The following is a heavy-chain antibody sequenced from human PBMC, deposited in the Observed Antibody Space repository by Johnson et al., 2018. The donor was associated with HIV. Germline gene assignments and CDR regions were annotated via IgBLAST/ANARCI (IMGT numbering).Heavy chain of an antibody. CDR2: ISYDGSNK. D-gene: IGHD1-26*01. CDR3: AKGGVWEIPLGFGAVDF. CDR1: GFTFSIYA. Sequence: QVQLVESGGGVVQPGGSLRLSCAASGFTFSIYAMHWVRQAPGKGLEWVAVISYDGSNKYYADSVKGRFTISSDNSKNTLFLQMNSLRDEDTAVYFCAKGGVWEIPLGFGAVDFWGQGTMVSASS. V-gene: IGHV3-30*04. J-gene: IGHJ3*01.